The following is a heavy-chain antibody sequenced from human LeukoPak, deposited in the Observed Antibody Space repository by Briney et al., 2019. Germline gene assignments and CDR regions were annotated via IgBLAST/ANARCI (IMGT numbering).Heavy chain of an antibody. CDR2: IYPHDSDT. Sequence: GESLKISCKGSGYSFTSYWIGWVRQMPGKGLEWMVIIYPHDSDTRYSPSFQGQVTISADKSISTAYLQWSSLKASDTARYYCARQPSHFMDVWGQGTTVTVSS. V-gene: IGHV5-51*01. J-gene: IGHJ6*02. CDR1: GYSFTSYW. CDR3: ARQPSHFMDV.